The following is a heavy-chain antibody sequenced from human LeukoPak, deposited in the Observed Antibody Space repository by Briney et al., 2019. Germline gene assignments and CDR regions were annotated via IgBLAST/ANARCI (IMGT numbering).Heavy chain of an antibody. D-gene: IGHD3-22*01. CDR3: ARVRYYYEAHDAFDI. J-gene: IGHJ3*02. CDR2: ISYDGSNK. V-gene: IGHV3-30*04. CDR1: GFTFSSYA. Sequence: GRSLRLSCAASGFTFSSYAMHWVRQAPGKGLEWVAVISYDGSNKYYADSVKGRFTISRDNSKNTLYLQMNSLRAEDTAVYYCARVRYYYEAHDAFDIWGQGTMVTVSS.